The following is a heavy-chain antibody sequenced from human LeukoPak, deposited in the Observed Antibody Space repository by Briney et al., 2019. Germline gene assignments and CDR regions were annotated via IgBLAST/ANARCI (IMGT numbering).Heavy chain of an antibody. CDR1: GGSINIYY. J-gene: IGHJ5*02. CDR2: IYTSGST. Sequence: SETLSLTCTVSGGSINIYYWSRIRQPAGKGLEWIGRIYTSGSTNYNPSLKTRVTMSVDTSKNQFSLKLSSVTAADTAVYYCAGGPLTMTRGFDPWGQGTLVTVSS. V-gene: IGHV4-4*07. CDR3: AGGPLTMTRGFDP. D-gene: IGHD4-17*01.